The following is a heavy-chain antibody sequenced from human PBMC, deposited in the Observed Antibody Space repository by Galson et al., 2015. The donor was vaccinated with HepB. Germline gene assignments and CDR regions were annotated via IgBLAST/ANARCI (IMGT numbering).Heavy chain of an antibody. CDR3: ARGDSGSYWDY. J-gene: IGHJ4*02. V-gene: IGHV4-31*03. CDR2: IYYSGST. CDR1: GGSISSGGYY. D-gene: IGHD1-26*01. Sequence: TLSLTCTVSGGSISSGGYYWSWIRQHPGKGLEWIGYIYYSGSTYYNPSLKSRVTISVDTSKNQFSLKLSSVTAADTAVYYCARGDSGSYWDYWGQGTLVTVSS.